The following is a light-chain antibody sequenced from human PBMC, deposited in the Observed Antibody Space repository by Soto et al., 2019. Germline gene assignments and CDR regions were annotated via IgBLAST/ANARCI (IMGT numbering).Light chain of an antibody. CDR2: RTS. Sequence: MTPSPSSLSASTVDRATLSFMASQSISSNLAWYQQKPGQAPRLLMFRTSSRATGFPARFSGSGSGTEFNLTISSLQSEDFGVYYCQQYNNWPRATFGGGTKVDI. J-gene: IGKJ4*01. V-gene: IGKV3-15*01. CDR3: QQYNNWPRAT. CDR1: QSISSN.